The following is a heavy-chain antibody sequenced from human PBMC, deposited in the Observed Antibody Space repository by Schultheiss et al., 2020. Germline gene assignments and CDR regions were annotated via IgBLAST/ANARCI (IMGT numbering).Heavy chain of an antibody. CDR3: ARGVRGELSIFDY. V-gene: IGHV4-39*01. J-gene: IGHJ4*02. CDR1: GGSISSSSYY. Sequence: SETLSLTCTVSGGSISSSSYYWGWIRQPPGKGLEWIGSIYYSGSTYYNPSLKSRVTISVDTSKNQFSLKLSSVTAADTAVYYCARGVRGELSIFDYWGQGTLVTVSS. CDR2: IYYSGST. D-gene: IGHD3-16*02.